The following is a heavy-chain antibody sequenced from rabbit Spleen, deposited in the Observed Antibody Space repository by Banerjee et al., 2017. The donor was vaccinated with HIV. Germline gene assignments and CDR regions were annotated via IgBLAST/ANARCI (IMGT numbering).Heavy chain of an antibody. CDR3: ARDAGSGHYIDAYFDL. CDR2: IFTGNVKT. J-gene: IGHJ4*01. Sequence: QSLEESGGDLVQPEGSLTLTCTASGFSFSSNDYMCWVRLAPGKGLEWIGCIFTGNVKTYYASWAKGRFTISKTSSTTVTLQMTSLTVADTATYFCARDAGSGHYIDAYFDLWGPGTLVTVS. D-gene: IGHD8-1*01. CDR1: GFSFSSNDY. V-gene: IGHV1S40*01.